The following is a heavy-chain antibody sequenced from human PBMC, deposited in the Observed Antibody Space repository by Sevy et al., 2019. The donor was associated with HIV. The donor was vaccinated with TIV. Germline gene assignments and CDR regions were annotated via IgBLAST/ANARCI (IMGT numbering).Heavy chain of an antibody. CDR2: IYYSGST. Sequence: ETLSLTCTVSGGSISSSSYYWGWIRQPPGKGLEWIGSIYYSGSTYYNPSLKSRVTISVDTSKNQFSLKLSSVTAADTAVYYCARRYYDFWSGSVSGWFDPWGQGTLVTVSS. CDR1: GGSISSSSYY. D-gene: IGHD3-3*01. CDR3: ARRYYDFWSGSVSGWFDP. J-gene: IGHJ5*02. V-gene: IGHV4-39*01.